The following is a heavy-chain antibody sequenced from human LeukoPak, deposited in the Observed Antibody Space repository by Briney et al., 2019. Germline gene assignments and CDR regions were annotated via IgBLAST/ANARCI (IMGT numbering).Heavy chain of an antibody. J-gene: IGHJ3*02. CDR3: ARWNCSKDAFDI. CDR1: GGSISSYY. CDR2: IYYSGST. Sequence: KTSETLSLTCTVSGGSISSYYWSWIRQPPGKGLEWIGYIYYSGSTNYNPSLKSRVTISVDTSKNQFSLKLSSVTAADTAVYYCARWNCSKDAFDIWGQGTMVTVSS. D-gene: IGHD2-2*01. V-gene: IGHV4-59*08.